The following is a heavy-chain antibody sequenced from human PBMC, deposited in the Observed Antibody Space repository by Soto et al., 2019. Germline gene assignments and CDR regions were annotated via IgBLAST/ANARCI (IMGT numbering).Heavy chain of an antibody. Sequence: SETLSLTCAVYGGSFSGYYWSWIRQPPGKGLEWIGEINHSGSTNYNPSLKSRVTISVDTSKNQFSLKLSSATAADTAVYYCGTVTTPRLYYYYYGMDVWGQGTTVTVSS. V-gene: IGHV4-34*01. CDR1: GGSFSGYY. CDR3: GTVTTPRLYYYYYGMDV. CDR2: INHSGST. D-gene: IGHD4-17*01. J-gene: IGHJ6*02.